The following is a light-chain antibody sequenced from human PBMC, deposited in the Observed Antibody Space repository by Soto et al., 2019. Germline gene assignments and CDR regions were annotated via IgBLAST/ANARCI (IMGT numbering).Light chain of an antibody. Sequence: EIVFTQSPGTLSLSPGERATLSCRASQSVSSSYLAWYQQKPGQAPRLLIYGASSRATGIPDRFSGSGSGTDFTLTISRLEPEDFAVYYCQQYGSSPITFGQGTRLGLN. V-gene: IGKV3-20*01. CDR3: QQYGSSPIT. CDR1: QSVSSSY. J-gene: IGKJ5*01. CDR2: GAS.